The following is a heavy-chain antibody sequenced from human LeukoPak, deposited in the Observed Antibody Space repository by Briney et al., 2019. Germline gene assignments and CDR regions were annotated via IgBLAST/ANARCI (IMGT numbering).Heavy chain of an antibody. J-gene: IGHJ3*02. CDR1: GYTFIGYY. CDR2: INHNSGCK. CDR3: GRDDIVVVPAVMSSHDVFDI. Sequence: ASVKDTCKASGYTFIGYYMHWVGQPPAQGLEWMGWINHNSGCKNYAQKFQDSVPMTRDTSISTAYMELSRLRADDTAVYDCGRDDIVVVPAVMSSHDVFDIWGQGTMVTVSS. V-gene: IGHV1-2*02. D-gene: IGHD2-2*01.